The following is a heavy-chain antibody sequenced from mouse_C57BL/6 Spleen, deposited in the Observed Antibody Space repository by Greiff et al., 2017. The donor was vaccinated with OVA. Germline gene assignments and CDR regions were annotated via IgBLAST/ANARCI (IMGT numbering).Heavy chain of an antibody. D-gene: IGHD2-10*02. V-gene: IGHV1-76*01. CDR3: AREYGYYDDY. CDR1: GYTFTDYY. J-gene: IGHJ2*01. CDR2: IYPGSGNT. Sequence: QVQLQQSGAELVRPGASVKLSCKASGYTFTDYYINWVKQRPGQGLEWIARIYPGSGNTYYNEKFKGKATLTAEKSSSTAYMQLSSLTSEDSAVYFCAREYGYYDDYWGQGTTLTVSS.